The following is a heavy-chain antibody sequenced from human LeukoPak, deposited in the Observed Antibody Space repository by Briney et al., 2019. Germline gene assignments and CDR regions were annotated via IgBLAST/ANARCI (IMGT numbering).Heavy chain of an antibody. D-gene: IGHD2-2*01. CDR1: GFTFSTYV. Sequence: GGSLRLSCAASGFTFSTYVMSWVRQAPGKGLEWVSGISGSGGNTYYADSVKGRFTISRDNAKNKLYLQMNSLRAEDTAVYYCAKEAPHCSSTSCYVEFWGQGTLVTVSS. CDR3: AKEAPHCSSTSCYVEF. CDR2: ISGSGGNT. V-gene: IGHV3-23*01. J-gene: IGHJ4*02.